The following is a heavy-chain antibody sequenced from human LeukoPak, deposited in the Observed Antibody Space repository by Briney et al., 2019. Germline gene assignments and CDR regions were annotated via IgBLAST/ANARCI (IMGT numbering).Heavy chain of an antibody. Sequence: SETLSLTCTVSGGSISSSSYYWGWIRQPPGKGLEWIVSIYYSGSTYYNPSLKSRVTISVDTSKNQFSLKLSSVTAADTAVYYCARTTHCSSTSCPRGLFDYWGQGTLVTVSS. J-gene: IGHJ4*02. V-gene: IGHV4-39*01. CDR1: GGSISSSSYY. CDR3: ARTTHCSSTSCPRGLFDY. CDR2: IYYSGST. D-gene: IGHD2-2*01.